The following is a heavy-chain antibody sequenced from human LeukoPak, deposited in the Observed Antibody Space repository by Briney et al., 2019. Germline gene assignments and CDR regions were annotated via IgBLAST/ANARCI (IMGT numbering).Heavy chain of an antibody. D-gene: IGHD1-26*01. Sequence: SETLSLTCTVSGGSISSGGYYWSWIRQHPGKGLEWIGYIYYSGSTYYNPSLKSRVTISVDTSKNQFSLKLSSVTAADTAVYYCARLISLDSRWGLGYFDYWGQGTLVSVSS. V-gene: IGHV4-31*03. CDR3: ARLISLDSRWGLGYFDY. J-gene: IGHJ4*02. CDR1: GGSISSGGYY. CDR2: IYYSGST.